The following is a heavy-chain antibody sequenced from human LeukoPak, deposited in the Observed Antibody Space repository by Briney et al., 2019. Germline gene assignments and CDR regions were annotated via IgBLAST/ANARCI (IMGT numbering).Heavy chain of an antibody. D-gene: IGHD4-23*01. Sequence: ASVKVSCKASGYTFTSYDINWVRQATGQGLEWMGRIIPILGIANYAQKFQGRVTITADKSTSTAYMELSSLRSEDTAVYYCARDADYGGDYDWGQGTLVTVSS. CDR1: GYTFTSYD. CDR2: IIPILGIA. J-gene: IGHJ4*02. V-gene: IGHV1-69*04. CDR3: ARDADYGGDYD.